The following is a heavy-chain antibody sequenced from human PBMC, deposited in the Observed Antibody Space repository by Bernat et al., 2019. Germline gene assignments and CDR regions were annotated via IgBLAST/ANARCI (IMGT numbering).Heavy chain of an antibody. J-gene: IGHJ4*02. CDR3: ARDCSGGSCYYGPVEFDY. Sequence: EVQLVESGGGVVQPGGSLRLSCAASGFTFDDYAMHWVRQAPGKGLEWVSSISSSSSYIYYADSVKGRFTISRDNAKNSLYLQMNSLRAEDTAVYYCARDCSGGSCYYGPVEFDYWGQGTLVTVSS. V-gene: IGHV3-21*01. CDR2: ISSSSSYI. CDR1: GFTFDDYA. D-gene: IGHD2-15*01.